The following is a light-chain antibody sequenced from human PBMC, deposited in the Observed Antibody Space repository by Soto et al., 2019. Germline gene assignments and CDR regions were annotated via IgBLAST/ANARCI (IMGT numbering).Light chain of an antibody. J-gene: IGKJ1*01. CDR3: QQYNTWLWT. CDR2: GAS. V-gene: IGKV3-15*01. CDR1: QSINAH. Sequence: EVVMTQSPATLSVSPGERVTLSCRASQSINAHLAWYQQKPGQAPRLLIHGASTRATGIPARFSGSGFGTAFLXXIXSXXSEDFAVYYCQQYNTWLWTFGQGTKVEIQ.